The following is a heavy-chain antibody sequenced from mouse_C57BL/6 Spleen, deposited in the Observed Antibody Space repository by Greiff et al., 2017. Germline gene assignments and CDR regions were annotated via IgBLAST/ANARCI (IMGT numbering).Heavy chain of an antibody. Sequence: EVQLQQSGAELVRPGASVKLSCTASGFNIKDDYMHWVKQRPEQGLEWIGWIDPENGDTEYASKFQGKATITADTSSNTAYLQLSSLTSEDTAVYYCTTRGFNYGSSPGAYWGQGTLVTVSA. D-gene: IGHD1-1*01. CDR2: IDPENGDT. CDR3: TTRGFNYGSSPGAY. CDR1: GFNIKDDY. J-gene: IGHJ3*01. V-gene: IGHV14-4*01.